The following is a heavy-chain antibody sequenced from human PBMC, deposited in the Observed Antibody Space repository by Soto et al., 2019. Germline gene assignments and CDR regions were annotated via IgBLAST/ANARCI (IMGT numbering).Heavy chain of an antibody. CDR3: GKIAVGASDAFDI. Sequence: EVQLVQSGAEVKKPGESLKISCKGAGYSFTSYWIGWVRQMPGKGLEWMGIIYPGDSDTRYSPSFQGQVTISADKSISAAYLQWSSLKASDTAMYYCGKIAVGASDAFDIWGQGTMVTVSS. V-gene: IGHV5-51*01. D-gene: IGHD6-19*01. CDR2: IYPGDSDT. J-gene: IGHJ3*02. CDR1: GYSFTSYW.